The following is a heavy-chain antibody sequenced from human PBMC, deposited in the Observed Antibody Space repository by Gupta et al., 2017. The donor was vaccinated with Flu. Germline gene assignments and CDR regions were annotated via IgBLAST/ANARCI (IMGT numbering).Heavy chain of an antibody. Sequence: EVQLVESGGGLVQPGGSLKLSCAVAGFPFSGSALHCVRQASGKGLEWVGRIRSNLNSYATAYAASVKGRFTVSRDDSENTAYLQMNSLKTEDTAVYYCIRFLDSSGYPDYWGQGTLVTVSS. CDR3: IRFLDSSGYPDY. CDR1: GFPFSGSA. V-gene: IGHV3-73*01. CDR2: IRSNLNSYAT. D-gene: IGHD3-22*01. J-gene: IGHJ4*02.